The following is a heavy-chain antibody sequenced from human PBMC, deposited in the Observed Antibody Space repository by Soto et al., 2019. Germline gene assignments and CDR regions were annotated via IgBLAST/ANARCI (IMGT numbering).Heavy chain of an antibody. V-gene: IGHV4-30-4*01. Sequence: SETLSLTCTVSGGSISSGDYYWSWIRQPPGKGLEWIGYIYSSGSTYYNPSVNSRVPISVDTSKNQFSLKLSSVTAADTAVYYCARVGGYNVVYRPENYFDYWGQGTLVTVSS. CDR2: IYSSGST. D-gene: IGHD1-26*01. CDR3: ARVGGYNVVYRPENYFDY. J-gene: IGHJ4*02. CDR1: GGSISSGDYY.